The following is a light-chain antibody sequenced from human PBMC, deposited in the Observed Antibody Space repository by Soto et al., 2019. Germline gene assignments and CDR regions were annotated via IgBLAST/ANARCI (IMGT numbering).Light chain of an antibody. CDR1: QSIRTW. CDR2: QAS. V-gene: IGKV1-5*03. CDR3: QQYSTYLWT. Sequence: DIQMTQSPSTLSPSVGDRVTMTVRASQSIRTWLAWYQQKPGKAPRLLMYQASSLKSGVPSRFSGSGSETDFTLTITSLQPDDTATYFCQQYSTYLWTFGQGTKVDIK. J-gene: IGKJ1*01.